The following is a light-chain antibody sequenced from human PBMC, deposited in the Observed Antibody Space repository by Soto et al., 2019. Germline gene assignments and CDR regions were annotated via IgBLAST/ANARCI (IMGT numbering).Light chain of an antibody. CDR1: QDISNY. J-gene: IGKJ3*01. CDR2: DAS. V-gene: IGKV1-33*01. Sequence: DIQMTQSPSSLSASVGDRVTITCQANQDISNYLNWYQQKPGKAPKLLISDASNLKTGVPSRFSGSGAGTYFTFTISSLQPEDIATYYCQQYDDLWTFGPGTKVDIK. CDR3: QQYDDLWT.